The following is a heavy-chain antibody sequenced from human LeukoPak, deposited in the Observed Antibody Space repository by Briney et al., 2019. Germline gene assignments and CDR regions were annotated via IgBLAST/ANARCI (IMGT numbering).Heavy chain of an antibody. CDR3: ASGELLPNRFDP. CDR2: IGTAGDT. D-gene: IGHD1-26*01. Sequence: PGGSLRLSCAASGFTFSSYDMHWVRQATGKGLEWVSAIGTAGDTYYPGSVKGRFTISRENAKNSLYLQMNSLRAEDTAVYYCASGELLPNRFDPWGQGTLVTVSS. J-gene: IGHJ5*02. CDR1: GFTFSSYD. V-gene: IGHV3-13*01.